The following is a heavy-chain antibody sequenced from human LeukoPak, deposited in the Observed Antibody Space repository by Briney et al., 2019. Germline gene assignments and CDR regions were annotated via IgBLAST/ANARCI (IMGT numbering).Heavy chain of an antibody. CDR2: ISSSSSTI. D-gene: IGHD3-22*01. Sequence: PGGSLRLSCAASGFTFSSYSTNWVRQAPGKGLEWVSYISSSSSTIYYADSVKGRFTISRDNSKNTLYLQMNSLRAEDTAVYYCARKTDSGGQGDYWGPGTLVTVSS. V-gene: IGHV3-48*01. CDR3: ARKTDSGGQGDY. CDR1: GFTFSSYS. J-gene: IGHJ4*02.